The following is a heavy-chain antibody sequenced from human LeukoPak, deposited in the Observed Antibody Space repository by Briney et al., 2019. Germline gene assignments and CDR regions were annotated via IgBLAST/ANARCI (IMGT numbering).Heavy chain of an antibody. Sequence: ASVKVSCKASGGTFSNYAISWVRQAPGQGLEWVGWISAYNGNTNYAQKLQGRVTMTTDTSTSTAYMELRSLRSDDTAVYYCARDKGIAVAGTLDYWGQGTLVTVSS. V-gene: IGHV1-18*04. J-gene: IGHJ4*02. CDR2: ISAYNGNT. CDR3: ARDKGIAVAGTLDY. CDR1: GGTFSNYA. D-gene: IGHD6-19*01.